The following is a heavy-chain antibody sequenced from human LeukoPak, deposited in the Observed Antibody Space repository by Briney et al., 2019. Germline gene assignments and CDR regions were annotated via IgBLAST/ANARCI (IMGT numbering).Heavy chain of an antibody. Sequence: PGGSLRLSCAASGFTFSSYTMNWVRQAPGKGLEWVSSISTSGIYIYYADSVKGRFTISRDNAKNSLYLQMKSLRAEDTAVYYCARARTTVTRNWFDPWGQGTLVTVSS. CDR1: GFTFSSYT. CDR3: ARARTTVTRNWFDP. J-gene: IGHJ5*02. CDR2: ISTSGIYI. D-gene: IGHD4-17*01. V-gene: IGHV3-21*01.